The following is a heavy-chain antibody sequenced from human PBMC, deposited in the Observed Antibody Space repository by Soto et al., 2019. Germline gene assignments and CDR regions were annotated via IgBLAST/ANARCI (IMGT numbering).Heavy chain of an antibody. V-gene: IGHV1-2*04. CDR3: AGSYEFWSGYGWFDP. Sequence: ASVKVSCKASGYTFTGYYMHWVRQAPGQGLEWMGWINPNSGGTKYAQKFQGWVTMTRDTSISTAYMELSRLRSDDTAVYYCAGSYEFWSGYGWFDPWGQGTLVTVSS. J-gene: IGHJ5*02. CDR1: GYTFTGYY. CDR2: INPNSGGT. D-gene: IGHD3-3*01.